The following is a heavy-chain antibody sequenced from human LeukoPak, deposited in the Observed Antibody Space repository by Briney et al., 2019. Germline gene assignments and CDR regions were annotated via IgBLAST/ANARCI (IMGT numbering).Heavy chain of an antibody. Sequence: SETLSLTCTVSGGSISSYYWSWIRQPPGKGLEWIGYIYYSGSTNYNPSLKSRVTISVDTSKNQFSLKLSSVTAADTAVYYCARDRFGFDYWGQGILVTVSS. CDR2: IYYSGST. V-gene: IGHV4-59*01. CDR1: GGSISSYY. CDR3: ARDRFGFDY. D-gene: IGHD3-16*01. J-gene: IGHJ4*02.